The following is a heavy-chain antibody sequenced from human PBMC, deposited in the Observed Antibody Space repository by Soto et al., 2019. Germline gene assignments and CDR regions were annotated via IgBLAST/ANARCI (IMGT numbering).Heavy chain of an antibody. J-gene: IGHJ4*02. CDR2: IGWNSDSI. V-gene: IGHV3-9*01. D-gene: IGHD2-15*01. CDR3: AKDTDGDSGGYLDS. CDR1: GFTFQNYA. Sequence: EVLLVESGGTLVRPGRSLRLSCVVSGFTFQNYAMHWVRHAPGKCLEWVSSIGWNSDSIVYAESVKGRFTISRENANNSLYIQMNSLRPEDTALYHCAKDTDGDSGGYLDSWGQGTLVTVSS.